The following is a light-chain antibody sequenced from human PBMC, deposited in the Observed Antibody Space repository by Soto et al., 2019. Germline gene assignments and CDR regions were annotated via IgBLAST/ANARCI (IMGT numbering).Light chain of an antibody. CDR1: QSISSY. Sequence: DIQMTQSPSSLSASVGDRVTITCRASQSISSYLNWYQQKPGKAPKRLIYAASSLQSGVPSRFGGSGSGTDFSLIINNLQPEDFATYYCQQSYSTPPISFGQGTRLEI. J-gene: IGKJ5*01. CDR3: QQSYSTPPIS. V-gene: IGKV1-39*01. CDR2: AAS.